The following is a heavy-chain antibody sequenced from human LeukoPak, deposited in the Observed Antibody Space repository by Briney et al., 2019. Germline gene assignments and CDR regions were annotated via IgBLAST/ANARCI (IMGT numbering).Heavy chain of an antibody. V-gene: IGHV3-30*04. CDR2: ISYDGSNK. CDR3: AREISGYDDYYFDY. D-gene: IGHD5-12*01. J-gene: IGHJ4*02. Sequence: PGGSLSLSCAASGFTFSSYAMHWVRQAPGKGLEWVAVISYDGSNKYYADSVKGRFTISRDNSKNTLYLQMNSLRAEDTAVYYCAREISGYDDYYFDYWGQGTLVTVSS. CDR1: GFTFSSYA.